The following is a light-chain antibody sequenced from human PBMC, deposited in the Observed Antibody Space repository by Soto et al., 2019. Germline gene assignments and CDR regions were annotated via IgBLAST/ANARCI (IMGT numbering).Light chain of an antibody. CDR2: NNN. CDR1: SSNIGAGYD. J-gene: IGLJ1*01. Sequence: QSVLTQPPSVSGAPGQRVTISCTGSSSNIGAGYDVHWYQQLPGTAPKLLIYNNNNRLSGVPDRFSGSKSGTSASLTITGLQAEDEADYYCQSFDSSLSGYVFGTGTKVTVL. V-gene: IGLV1-40*01. CDR3: QSFDSSLSGYV.